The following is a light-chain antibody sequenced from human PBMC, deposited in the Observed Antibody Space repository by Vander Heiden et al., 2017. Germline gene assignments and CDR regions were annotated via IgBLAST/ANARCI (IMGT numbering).Light chain of an antibody. CDR2: LNSDGSH. J-gene: IGLJ3*02. CDR3: QTWGTGNWV. Sequence: QLVLTQSPSASASLRASVKLTCTLSSGHSRYAIAWHQQQPGKGPRYLMKLNSDGSHSKGDGIPDRFSGSSSGAERYLTISSLQSEDEADYYCQTWGTGNWVFGGGTKLTVL. CDR1: SGHSRYA. V-gene: IGLV4-69*01.